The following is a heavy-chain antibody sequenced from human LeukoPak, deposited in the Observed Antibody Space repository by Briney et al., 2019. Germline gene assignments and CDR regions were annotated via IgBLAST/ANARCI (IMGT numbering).Heavy chain of an antibody. J-gene: IGHJ6*03. Sequence: GEPLKISCKGSGYSFTSYWIGRVRQMPGKGLEWMGIIYPGDFDTRYSPSFQGQVTISADKSISTAYLQWSSLKASDTAMYYCARHKVGSNPCMDVWGKGTTVTISS. CDR2: IYPGDFDT. CDR3: ARHKVGSNPCMDV. CDR1: GYSFTSYW. V-gene: IGHV5-51*01. D-gene: IGHD3-10*01.